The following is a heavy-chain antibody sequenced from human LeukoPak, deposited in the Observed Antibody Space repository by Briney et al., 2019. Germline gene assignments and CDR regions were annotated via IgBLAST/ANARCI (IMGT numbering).Heavy chain of an antibody. D-gene: IGHD3-10*01. CDR2: INEGGRI. V-gene: IGHV4-34*01. CDR1: AGSFSGYY. Sequence: SETLSLTCGVDAGSFSGYYWSWIRQPPGKGLEWIGEINEGGRISYNPSLKSRVTISVDTSKTQLSLKLSSVTAADTAVYYCARYYGSGTYSLAYWGQGTLVTVSP. CDR3: ARYYGSGTYSLAY. J-gene: IGHJ4*02.